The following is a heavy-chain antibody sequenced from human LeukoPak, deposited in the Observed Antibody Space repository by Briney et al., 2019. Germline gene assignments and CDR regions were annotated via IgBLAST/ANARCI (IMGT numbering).Heavy chain of an antibody. J-gene: IGHJ4*02. D-gene: IGHD6-19*01. Sequence: SETLSLTCTVSGGSISSSSYYWGWIRQPPGKGLEWIGGIYYSGSTYYNPSLKSRVTISVDTSKNQFSLKLSSVTAADTAVYYCARVAVAGGDFDYWGQGTLVTVSS. CDR2: IYYSGST. CDR3: ARVAVAGGDFDY. CDR1: GGSISSSSYY. V-gene: IGHV4-39*07.